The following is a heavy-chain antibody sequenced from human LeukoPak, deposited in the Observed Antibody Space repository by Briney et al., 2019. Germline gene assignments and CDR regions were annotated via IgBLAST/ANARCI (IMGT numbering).Heavy chain of an antibody. V-gene: IGHV3-66*01. J-gene: IGHJ4*02. Sequence: PGGSLRLSCAASGFTFSSYAMHWVRQAPGKGLEWVSVIYSGGSTYYADSVKGRFTISRDNSKNTLYLQMNSLRAEDTAVYYCAREGATPYYYDSSGYPYYFDYRGQGTLVTVSS. CDR2: IYSGGST. CDR3: AREGATPYYYDSSGYPYYFDY. CDR1: GFTFSSYA. D-gene: IGHD3-22*01.